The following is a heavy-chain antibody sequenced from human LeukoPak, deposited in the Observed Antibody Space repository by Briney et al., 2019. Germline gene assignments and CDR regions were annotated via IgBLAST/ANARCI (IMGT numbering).Heavy chain of an antibody. D-gene: IGHD3-22*01. V-gene: IGHV1-8*01. Sequence: ASVKVSCKASGYTFTSYDINWLRQATGQGLEWMGWMNPNSGKTGYAQKFQRRVTMTRNTSISTPYMELSSLRSEDTDVYYCASGGDSSGSYFQHWGQGTLVTVSS. J-gene: IGHJ1*01. CDR2: MNPNSGKT. CDR1: GYTFTSYD. CDR3: ASGGDSSGSYFQH.